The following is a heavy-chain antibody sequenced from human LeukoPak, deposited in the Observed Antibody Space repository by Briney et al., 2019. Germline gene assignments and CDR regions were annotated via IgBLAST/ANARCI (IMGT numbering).Heavy chain of an antibody. V-gene: IGHV3-21*01. D-gene: IGHD3-22*01. CDR3: ARPPDYYDSSGASAA. CDR1: GFTFSSYS. CDR2: ISSSSSYI. Sequence: PGGSLRLSCAASGFTFSSYSMNWVRQAPGKGLEWVSSISSSSSYIYYADSVKGRFTISRDNAKNSLYLQMNSLRAEDTAVYYCARPPDYYDSSGASAAWGQGTLVTVSS. J-gene: IGHJ5*02.